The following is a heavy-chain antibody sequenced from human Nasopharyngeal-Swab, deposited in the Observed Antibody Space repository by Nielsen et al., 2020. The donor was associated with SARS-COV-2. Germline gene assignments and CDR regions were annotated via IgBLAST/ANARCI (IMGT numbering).Heavy chain of an antibody. J-gene: IGHJ4*02. D-gene: IGHD3-22*01. V-gene: IGHV3-66*01. Sequence: WTRQPPGKGLEWVSVIYSGGSTYYADSVKGRFTISRDNSKNTLYLQMNSLRAEDTAVYYCARGYYDSLRWGQGTLVTVSS. CDR2: IYSGGST. CDR3: ARGYYDSLR.